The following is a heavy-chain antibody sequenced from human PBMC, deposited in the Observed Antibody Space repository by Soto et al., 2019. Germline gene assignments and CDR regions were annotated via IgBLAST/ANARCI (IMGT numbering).Heavy chain of an antibody. V-gene: IGHV3-21*01. CDR3: ARDSLYDSSGYPHAFDI. CDR2: ISSSSSYI. Sequence: GGSLRLSCAASGFTFSSYSMNWVRQAPGKGLEWVSSISSSSSYIYYADSVKGRFTISRDNAKNSLYLQMNSLRAEDTAVYYCARDSLYDSSGYPHAFDIWGQGTMVTVSS. D-gene: IGHD3-22*01. J-gene: IGHJ3*02. CDR1: GFTFSSYS.